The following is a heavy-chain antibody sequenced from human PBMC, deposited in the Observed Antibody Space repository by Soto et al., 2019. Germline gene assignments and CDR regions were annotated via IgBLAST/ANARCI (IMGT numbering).Heavy chain of an antibody. D-gene: IGHD6-13*01. J-gene: IGHJ4*02. Sequence: QVQLVQSGAEVKNPGASVKVSCKASGYTFTNYYIHWVRQAPGQGLEWMAIINPNGGSTNYAQEFQGRVTLARDTFTNTFYMELSSLRSEDTAIYYCARGLAAGDYWGQGTLVTVSS. V-gene: IGHV1-46*01. CDR3: ARGLAAGDY. CDR1: GYTFTNYY. CDR2: INPNGGST.